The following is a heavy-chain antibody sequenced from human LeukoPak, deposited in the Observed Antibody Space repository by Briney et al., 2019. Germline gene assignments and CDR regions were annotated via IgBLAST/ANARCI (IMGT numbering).Heavy chain of an antibody. V-gene: IGHV3-23*01. CDR1: GFTFSSYA. CDR3: ARGGDYLDY. Sequence: GGSLRLSCAASGFTFSSYAVSWVRQAPGKGLEWVSGISGNGGNTYYADSVKGRFTISRDNSRNTLYLQMNSLRAEDTAVYYCARGGDYLDYWGQGTLVTVSS. CDR2: ISGNGGNT. J-gene: IGHJ4*02.